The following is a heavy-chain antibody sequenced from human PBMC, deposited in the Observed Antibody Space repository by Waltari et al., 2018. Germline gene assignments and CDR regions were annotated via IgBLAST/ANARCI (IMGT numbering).Heavy chain of an antibody. CDR1: GFTFSSYG. Sequence: VQLVESGGGLVKPGGSLRLSCAASGFTFSSYGMHWVRQAPGKGLEWVAVIWYDGSNKYYADSVKGRFTISRDNSKNTLYLQMNSLRAEDTAVYYCARDEGSSWFDWFDPWGQGTLVTVSS. D-gene: IGHD6-13*01. CDR2: IWYDGSNK. V-gene: IGHV3-33*01. J-gene: IGHJ5*02. CDR3: ARDEGSSWFDWFDP.